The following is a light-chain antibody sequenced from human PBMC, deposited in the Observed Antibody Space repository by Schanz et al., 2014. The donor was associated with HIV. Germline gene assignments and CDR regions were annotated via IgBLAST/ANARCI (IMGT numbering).Light chain of an antibody. V-gene: IGLV2-14*01. CDR2: DVS. J-gene: IGLJ2*01. CDR1: SSDVGGYNY. CDR3: QSYDSSLRAVV. Sequence: QSALTQPASVSGSPGQSITISCTGTSSDVGGYNYVSWYQQHPGKAPKLMIYDVSDRPSGVSNRFSGSKSGNTASLTISGLQAEDEADYYCQSYDSSLRAVVFGGGTKLTVL.